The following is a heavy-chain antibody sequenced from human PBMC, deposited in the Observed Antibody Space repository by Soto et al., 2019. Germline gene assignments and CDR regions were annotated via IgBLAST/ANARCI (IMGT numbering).Heavy chain of an antibody. D-gene: IGHD1-26*01. CDR3: ARLGGSYGDWYFDL. CDR2: IYYSGST. CDR1: GGSISSSSYY. J-gene: IGHJ2*01. Sequence: SETLSLTCTVSGGSISSSSYYWGWIRQPPGKGLEWIGSIYYSGSTYYNPSLKSRVTISVDTPKNQFSLKLSSVTAADTAVYYCARLGGSYGDWYFDLWGRGTLVTVSS. V-gene: IGHV4-39*01.